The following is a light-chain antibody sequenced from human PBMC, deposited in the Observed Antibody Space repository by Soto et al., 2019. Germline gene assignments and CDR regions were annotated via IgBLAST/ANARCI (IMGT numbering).Light chain of an antibody. CDR1: QSISSW. Sequence: DIQMTQSPSTLSASVGDRVTITCRASQSISSWLAWYQQKPGKAPKLLIYKASSFESGVPSRFSGSGSGTAFTLTISSLQPDDFATYYCQQYNSYPYTFGQGPKLEIK. V-gene: IGKV1-5*03. J-gene: IGKJ2*01. CDR2: KAS. CDR3: QQYNSYPYT.